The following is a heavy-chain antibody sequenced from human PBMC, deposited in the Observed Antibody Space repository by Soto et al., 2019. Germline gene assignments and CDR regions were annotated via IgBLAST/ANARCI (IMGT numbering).Heavy chain of an antibody. CDR1: GFTFSNYA. D-gene: IGHD6-19*01. CDR2: ISYDGSNE. J-gene: IGHJ4*02. Sequence: PGGSLRLSCTASGFTFSNYAMHWVRQAPGKGLERVAVISYDGSNEYYRDSVKGRFTISRDNSKNTLYLEMNSLRADDTGVYYCARAPALDSSGYYQTPDYWGQGTLVTVSS. CDR3: ARAPALDSSGYYQTPDY. V-gene: IGHV3-30-3*01.